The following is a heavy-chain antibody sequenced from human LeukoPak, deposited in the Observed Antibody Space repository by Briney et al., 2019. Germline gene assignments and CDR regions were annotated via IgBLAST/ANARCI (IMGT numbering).Heavy chain of an antibody. V-gene: IGHV1-24*01. CDR1: GYTLTELS. CDR3: AREGRCSSTSCSNWFDP. CDR2: FDPEDGET. Sequence: ASVKVSCKVSGYTLTELSMHWVRQAPGKGLEWMGGFDPEDGETIYAQKFQGRVTMTEDTSTDTAYMELGSLRSEDTAVYYCAREGRCSSTSCSNWFDPWGQGTLVTVSS. J-gene: IGHJ5*02. D-gene: IGHD2-2*01.